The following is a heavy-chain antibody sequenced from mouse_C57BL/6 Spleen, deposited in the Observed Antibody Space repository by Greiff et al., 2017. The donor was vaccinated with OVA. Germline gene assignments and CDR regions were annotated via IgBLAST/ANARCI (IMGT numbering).Heavy chain of an antibody. Sequence: EVKLEESGPGLVKPSQSLSLTCSVPGYSITSGYYWNWIRQFPGNKLEWMGYISYDGSNNYNPSLKNRISITRDTSKNQFFLKLNSVTTEDTATYYCAREEGYDYYAMDYWGQGTSVTVSS. J-gene: IGHJ4*01. CDR1: GYSITSGYY. V-gene: IGHV3-6*01. CDR2: ISYDGSN. CDR3: AREEGYDYYAMDY.